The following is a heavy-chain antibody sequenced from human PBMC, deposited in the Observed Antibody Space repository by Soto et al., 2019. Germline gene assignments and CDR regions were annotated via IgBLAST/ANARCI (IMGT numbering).Heavy chain of an antibody. D-gene: IGHD6-13*01. J-gene: IGHJ6*02. V-gene: IGHV3-30-3*01. CDR2: ISYDGSNK. CDR1: GFTFSSYA. Sequence: QVQLVESGGGVVQPGRSLRLSCAASGFTFSSYAMHWVRQAPGKGLEWVAVISYDGSNKYYADSVKGRFTISRDNSKNSLYLQMNSLRAEDTAVYYCARALHSSSWYNEYYYYGMDVWGQGTTVTVSS. CDR3: ARALHSSSWYNEYYYYGMDV.